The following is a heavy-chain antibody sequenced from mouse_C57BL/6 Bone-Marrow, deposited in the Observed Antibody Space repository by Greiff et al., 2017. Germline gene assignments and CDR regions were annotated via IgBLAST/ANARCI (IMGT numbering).Heavy chain of an antibody. J-gene: IGHJ4*01. V-gene: IGHV1-80*01. Sequence: QVQLQQSGAELVKPGASVTISCKASGYAFSSYWMNWVKQRPGKGLEWIGQIYPGDGDTNYTGKFKGKATLTADKSSSTSYMQLSSLTSEDSAVYFCARSYYYAMDYWGQGTSVTVSS. CDR2: IYPGDGDT. CDR1: GYAFSSYW. CDR3: ARSYYYAMDY.